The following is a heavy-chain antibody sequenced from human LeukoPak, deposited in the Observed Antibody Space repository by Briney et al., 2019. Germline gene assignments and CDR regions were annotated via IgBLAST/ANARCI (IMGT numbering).Heavy chain of an antibody. J-gene: IGHJ4*02. CDR1: GGSINNYY. CDR2: IYTSGST. V-gene: IGHV4-4*07. CDR3: ARDLVSSPGFDY. D-gene: IGHD6-6*01. Sequence: SETLSLTCTVSGGSINNYYWNWIRQPAGKGLEWIGRIYTSGSTNYNPSLKSRVTMSVDTSKNQFSLKVSFVTAADTAVYYCARDLVSSPGFDYWGQGTLVTVSS.